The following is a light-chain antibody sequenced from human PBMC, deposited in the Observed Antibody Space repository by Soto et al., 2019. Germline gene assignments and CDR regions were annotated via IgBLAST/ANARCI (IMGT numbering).Light chain of an antibody. CDR1: QSIDTW. CDR2: DAS. CDR3: QQYYSYRYT. J-gene: IGKJ2*01. V-gene: IGKV1-5*01. Sequence: DIQMTQSPSTLSASVGDRVIITCRASQSIDTWLAWYQQKSGKAPNLLIYDASTLQTGVPSRFSGSASGPDFTLTINNLQPDAFATYYCQQYYSYRYTFGQGTKVEIK.